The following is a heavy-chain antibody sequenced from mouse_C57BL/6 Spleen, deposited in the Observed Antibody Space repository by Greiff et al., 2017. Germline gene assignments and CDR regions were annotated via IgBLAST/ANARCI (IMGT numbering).Heavy chain of an antibody. D-gene: IGHD1-1*01. CDR3: ARLLYYGSSHWYFDV. J-gene: IGHJ1*03. CDR2: SNYDGSST. Sequence: EVKVVESEGGLVQPGSSMKLSCTASGFTFSDYYMAWVRQVPEKGLEWVANSNYDGSSTYYLDSLKSRFIISRDNAKNILYLQMSSLKSEDTATYYCARLLYYGSSHWYFDVWGTGTTVTVSS. CDR1: GFTFSDYY. V-gene: IGHV5-16*01.